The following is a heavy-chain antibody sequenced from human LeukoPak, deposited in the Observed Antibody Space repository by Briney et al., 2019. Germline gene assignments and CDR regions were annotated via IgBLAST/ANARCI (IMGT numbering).Heavy chain of an antibody. CDR3: ARDTKYAFDN. CDR1: GFTFSSYS. J-gene: IGHJ4*02. Sequence: PGGSLRLSCAASGFTFSSYSMNWVRQAPGKGLEWISYIGISSGNTKYADSVKGGFTISGDKAKNSVYLQMNSLWVEDTAVYYCARDTKYAFDNWGQGTLVTVSS. V-gene: IGHV3-48*01. D-gene: IGHD2-2*01. CDR2: IGISSGNT.